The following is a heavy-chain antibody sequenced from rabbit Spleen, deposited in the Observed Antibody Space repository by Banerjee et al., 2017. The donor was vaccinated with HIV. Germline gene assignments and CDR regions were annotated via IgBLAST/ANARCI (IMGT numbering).Heavy chain of an antibody. D-gene: IGHD6-1*01. CDR3: ARGASYGNGRYFDL. Sequence: QSLEESGGDLVKPGASLALTCTASGFSFTYLYYICWVRQAPGKGLEWIACITIGDDSAWSASWAKGRFTISKTSSTTVTLQLNSLTVADTAKYFCARGASYGNGRYFDLWGPGTLVTVS. CDR2: ITIGDDSA. CDR1: GFSFTYLYY. V-gene: IGHV1S40*01. J-gene: IGHJ4*01.